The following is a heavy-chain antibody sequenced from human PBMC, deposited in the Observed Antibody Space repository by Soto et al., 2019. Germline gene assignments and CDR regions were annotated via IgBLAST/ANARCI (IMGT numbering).Heavy chain of an antibody. CDR3: AKGYYYDSSGYSGYAD. J-gene: IGHJ4*02. CDR1: GFTFSSYA. CDR2: ISGSGGST. D-gene: IGHD3-22*01. Sequence: EVQLLESGGGLVQPGGSLRLSCAASGFTFSSYAMSWVRQAPGKGLEWVSAISGSGGSTYYADSVKGRFTISRDNSKNPLYLKMNSLRAEDTAVYYCAKGYYYDSSGYSGYADWGQGTLVTVSS. V-gene: IGHV3-23*01.